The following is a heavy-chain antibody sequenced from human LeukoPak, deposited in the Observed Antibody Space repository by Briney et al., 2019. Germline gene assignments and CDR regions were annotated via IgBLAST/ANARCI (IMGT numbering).Heavy chain of an antibody. V-gene: IGHV3-23*01. D-gene: IGHD1-26*01. CDR1: GFTFSNYA. CDR2: IDGPTFRT. J-gene: IGHJ4*02. CDR3: TTWVGAHFDF. Sequence: GESLILSCAASGFTFSNYAMHWVRQAPGKGLEWVSTIDGPTFRTHYADSVMGRFTISRDNSKNTLYLQMNSLRAEDTAVYFCTTWVGAHFDFWGQGTLVTVSS.